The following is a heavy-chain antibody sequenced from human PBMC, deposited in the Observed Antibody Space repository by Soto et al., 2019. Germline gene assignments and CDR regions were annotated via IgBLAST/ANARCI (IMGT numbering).Heavy chain of an antibody. CDR2: IWNDGSHA. CDR3: ARDQTDSGGYSDS. Sequence: GGSLRLSCEGSGFPFRSYGIQWVRQAPGKGLEWLGLIWNDGSHAYYADSVKGRFTTSRDNSKNTVFLQVSNLRAEDTAVYFCARDQTDSGGYSDSWGQGTLVTVSS. J-gene: IGHJ4*02. D-gene: IGHD2-15*01. CDR1: GFPFRSYG. V-gene: IGHV3-33*01.